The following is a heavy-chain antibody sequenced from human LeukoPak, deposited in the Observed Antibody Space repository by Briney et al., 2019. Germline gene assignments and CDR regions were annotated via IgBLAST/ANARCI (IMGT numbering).Heavy chain of an antibody. D-gene: IGHD6-19*01. CDR1: GFIFSSYG. CDR2: ITGSSSYI. V-gene: IGHV3-21*01. J-gene: IGHJ3*02. Sequence: GGSLRLSCAASGFIFSSYGMNWVRQAPGKGLEWVSSITGSSSYIYYADSVKGRFTISRDNANNSLYLQMNSLRAEDTAVYYCARDEGLLAVAGFWVSAFDIWGQGTMVTVSS. CDR3: ARDEGLLAVAGFWVSAFDI.